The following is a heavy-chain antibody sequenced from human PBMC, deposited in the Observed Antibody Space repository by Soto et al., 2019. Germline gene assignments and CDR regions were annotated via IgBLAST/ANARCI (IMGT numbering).Heavy chain of an antibody. CDR3: ARDPPPLAVVPLGYYYYGMDV. D-gene: IGHD6-19*01. J-gene: IGHJ6*02. CDR2: ISAYNGNT. V-gene: IGHV1-18*04. Sequence: GASVKVSCKASGYTFTSYGISWVRQAPGQGLEWMGWISAYNGNTNYAQKLQGRVTMTTDTSTSTAYMELRSLRSDDTAVYYCARDPPPLAVVPLGYYYYGMDVWGQGTTVTVSS. CDR1: GYTFTSYG.